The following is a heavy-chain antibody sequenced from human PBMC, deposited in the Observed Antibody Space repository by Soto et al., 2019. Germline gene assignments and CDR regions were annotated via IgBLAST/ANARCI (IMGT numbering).Heavy chain of an antibody. CDR1: GGSFTSNNW. CDR2: IYRTGST. D-gene: IGHD1-7*01. J-gene: IGHJ4*02. Sequence: SETLSLTCAVSGGSFTSNNWWTWVRQPPGQGLEWIGEIYRTGSTNYNPSLKSRVTISLDRSENQFSLKVTSLTAADTAVYYCASRDPGTSVDYWGQGTLVTVSS. V-gene: IGHV4-4*02. CDR3: ASRDPGTSVDY.